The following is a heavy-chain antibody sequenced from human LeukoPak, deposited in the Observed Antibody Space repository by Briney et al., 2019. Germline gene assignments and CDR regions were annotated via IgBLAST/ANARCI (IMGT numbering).Heavy chain of an antibody. J-gene: IGHJ4*02. CDR3: PRVGIAVAGIDY. V-gene: IGHV4-34*01. CDR2: INHSGST. Sequence: SETLSLTCAVCGVSFSGYYWSWVRQPPGKGLEWIGEINHSGSTHYNPSLKSRVTISVETSSNQSSLKLSSVTAADTAVYYCPRVGIAVAGIDYWGQGTLVTVSS. D-gene: IGHD6-19*01. CDR1: GVSFSGYY.